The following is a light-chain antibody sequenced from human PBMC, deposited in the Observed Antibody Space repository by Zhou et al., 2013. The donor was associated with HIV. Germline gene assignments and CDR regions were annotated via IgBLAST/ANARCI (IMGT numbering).Light chain of an antibody. CDR2: AST. Sequence: DIQMTQSPSSLSASIGDRVTITCRASQSISTYLKWYQHKVGKAPKLLTYASTTLQSGVPSRFSGSGSGTDFTLTISSLQPEDVATYYCQQSYNTPHTFGQGTKLEIK. V-gene: IGKV1-39*01. CDR3: QQSYNTPHT. J-gene: IGKJ2*01. CDR1: QSISTY.